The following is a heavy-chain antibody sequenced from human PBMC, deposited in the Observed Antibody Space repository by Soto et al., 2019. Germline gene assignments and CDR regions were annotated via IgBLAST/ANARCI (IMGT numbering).Heavy chain of an antibody. J-gene: IGHJ4*02. CDR3: AGEEYYYGSGAFFDY. CDR2: IIPIIGIA. D-gene: IGHD3-10*01. V-gene: IGHV1-69*02. CDR1: AGTFSSYT. Sequence: QVQLVQSGAEVKKPGSSVKVSCKASAGTFSSYTISWVRQAPGQGLEWMGRIIPIIGIANYAQKFQCRVTITADKSTSTAYMELSSLRSEDTAVYYGAGEEYYYGSGAFFDYWGQGPLVTVSS.